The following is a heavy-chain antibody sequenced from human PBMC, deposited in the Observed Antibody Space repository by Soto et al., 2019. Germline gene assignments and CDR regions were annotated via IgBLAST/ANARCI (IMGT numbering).Heavy chain of an antibody. J-gene: IGHJ6*02. CDR1: GFTFSSYE. CDR3: AREYCGGDCYSGYYYGMDV. CDR2: ISSSGSTI. Sequence: GSLRLSCAASGFTFSSYEMNWVRQAPGKGLEWVSYISSSGSTIYYADSVKGRFTISRDNAKNSLYLQMNSLRAEDTAVYYCAREYCGGDCYSGYYYGMDVWGQGTTVTVSS. V-gene: IGHV3-48*03. D-gene: IGHD2-21*02.